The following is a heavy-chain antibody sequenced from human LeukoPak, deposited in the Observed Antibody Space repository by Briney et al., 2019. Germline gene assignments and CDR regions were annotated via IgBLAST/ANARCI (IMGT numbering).Heavy chain of an antibody. Sequence: GGSLRLSCAASGFTFSSYGMHWVRQAPGKGLEWVAVISYDGSNKYYADSVKGRFTISRDNSKNTLYLQMNSLRAEDTAVYYCARDSGGFDPWGQGTLVTVSS. CDR2: ISYDGSNK. V-gene: IGHV3-30*03. J-gene: IGHJ5*02. CDR3: ARDSGGFDP. CDR1: GFTFSSYG. D-gene: IGHD3-10*01.